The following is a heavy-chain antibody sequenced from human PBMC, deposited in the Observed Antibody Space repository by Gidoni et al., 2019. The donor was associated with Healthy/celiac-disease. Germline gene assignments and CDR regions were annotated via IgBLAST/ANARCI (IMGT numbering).Heavy chain of an antibody. J-gene: IGHJ4*02. D-gene: IGHD3-10*01. V-gene: IGHV3-23*01. CDR3: AKDLSQWFGEFDTLFDY. Sequence: EVQLLESGGGLVQPGGSLRLSCAASGFTFSSYAMSWVRQAPGKGLAWVSAISCSGGSKYYADSVKGRFTISRDNSKNTLYLQMNSLRAEDTAVYYCAKDLSQWFGEFDTLFDYWGQGTLVTVSS. CDR2: ISCSGGSK. CDR1: GFTFSSYA.